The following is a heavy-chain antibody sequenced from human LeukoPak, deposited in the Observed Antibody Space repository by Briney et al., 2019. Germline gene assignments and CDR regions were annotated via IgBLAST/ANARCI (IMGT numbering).Heavy chain of an antibody. CDR1: GFTLDDYD. J-gene: IGHJ3*02. CDR3: TKSHYSSPHDAFVI. D-gene: IGHD2-2*01. Sequence: GGSLRLTCAASGFTLDDYDMHWVRQAPGKGLEWVSSINLNSGIIAYADAVKGRFTISRDIAKSSLYLQMNSLRVEDTALYYCTKSHYSSPHDAFVICGQGTMVIVSS. V-gene: IGHV3-9*01. CDR2: INLNSGII.